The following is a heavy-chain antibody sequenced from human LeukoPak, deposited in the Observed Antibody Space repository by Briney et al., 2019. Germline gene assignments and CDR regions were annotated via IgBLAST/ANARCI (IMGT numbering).Heavy chain of an antibody. CDR2: ISSSSSYI. CDR3: AKDGQISEWELLQPDY. J-gene: IGHJ4*02. D-gene: IGHD1-26*01. V-gene: IGHV3-21*01. Sequence: GGSLRLSCAASGFTFSSYSMNWVRQAPGKGLEWVSSISSSSSYIYYADSVKGRFTISRDNSKNTLYLQMNSLRAADTAVYYCAKDGQISEWELLQPDYWGQGTLVTVSS. CDR1: GFTFSSYS.